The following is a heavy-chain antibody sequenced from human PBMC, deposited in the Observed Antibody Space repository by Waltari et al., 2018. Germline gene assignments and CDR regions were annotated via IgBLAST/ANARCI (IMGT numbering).Heavy chain of an antibody. CDR1: GYTFTSYD. Sequence: QVQLVQSGAEVKKPGASVKVSCKASGYTFTSYDINWVRQATGQGLEWMGWMNPNIGNTGYAQKFQGRVTMTRNTSISTAYMELRSLRSEDTAVYYCARGRGFFGVWIGGMDVWGQGTTVTVSS. CDR3: ARGRGFFGVWIGGMDV. CDR2: MNPNIGNT. D-gene: IGHD3-3*01. V-gene: IGHV1-8*01. J-gene: IGHJ6*02.